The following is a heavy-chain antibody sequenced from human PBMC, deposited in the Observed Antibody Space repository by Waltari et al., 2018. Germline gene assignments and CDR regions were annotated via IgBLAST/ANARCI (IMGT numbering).Heavy chain of an antibody. CDR2: ISWNSGSI. Sequence: EVQLVESGGGLVQPGRSLRLYCAASGFTFDDYAMHWFRHAPGKGLEWVSGISWNSGSIGYADSVKGRFTISRDNAKNSLYLQMNSLRAEDTALYYCAKDLGASDDAFDIWGQGTMVTVSS. V-gene: IGHV3-9*01. J-gene: IGHJ3*02. D-gene: IGHD1-26*01. CDR3: AKDLGASDDAFDI. CDR1: GFTFDDYA.